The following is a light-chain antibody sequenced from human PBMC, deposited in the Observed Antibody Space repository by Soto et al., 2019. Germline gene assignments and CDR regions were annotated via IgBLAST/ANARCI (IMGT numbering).Light chain of an antibody. J-gene: IGKJ1*01. CDR2: RAS. CDR1: QSISNW. V-gene: IGKV1-5*03. CDR3: QQYNTYST. Sequence: IHMTHSPSTLSASVLYRVCITFRASQSISNWLAWYQQKPGKAPKLLIYRASSLESGVPSRFSGSGSGTEFTLAISSLQPDDFATYFCQQYNTYSTFGQGTKVDIK.